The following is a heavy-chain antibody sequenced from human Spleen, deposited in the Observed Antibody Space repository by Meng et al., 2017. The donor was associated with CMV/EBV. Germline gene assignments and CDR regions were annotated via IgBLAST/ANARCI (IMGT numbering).Heavy chain of an antibody. CDR1: GYTLTELS. CDR3: ATGRGSSGWYLFDY. V-gene: IGHV1-24*01. J-gene: IGHJ4*02. CDR2: FDPEDGET. D-gene: IGHD6-19*01. Sequence: VQLVQSGAEVEKPGASVKVSCKVSGYTLTELSMHWVRQALGKGFEWMGGFDPEDGETIYAQKFQGRVTMTEDTSTDTAYMELSSLRSEDTAVYYCATGRGSSGWYLFDYWGQGTLVTVSS.